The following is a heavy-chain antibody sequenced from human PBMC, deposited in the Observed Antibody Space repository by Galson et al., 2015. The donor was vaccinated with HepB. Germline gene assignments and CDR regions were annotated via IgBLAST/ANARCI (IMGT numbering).Heavy chain of an antibody. CDR1: GYTFTDYY. V-gene: IGHV1-2*06. J-gene: IGHJ1*01. Sequence: SVKVSCKASGYTFTDYYMHRVRQAPGQGLEWMGRINPDSGGTHYAQNFQGRVTMTRDTSISTAYMELSSLTSDDKALYYCATAPMLRPTGDFQYWGQGTLVTVSS. CDR2: INPDSGGT. D-gene: IGHD4/OR15-4a*01. CDR3: ATAPMLRPTGDFQY.